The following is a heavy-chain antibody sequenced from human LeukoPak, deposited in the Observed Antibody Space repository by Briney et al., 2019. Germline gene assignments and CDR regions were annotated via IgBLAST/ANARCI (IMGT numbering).Heavy chain of an antibody. D-gene: IGHD3-10*01. CDR1: GVSISTSRYY. CDR2: IYYTGPT. J-gene: IGHJ4*02. V-gene: IGHV4-39*07. Sequence: SETLSLTCTVSGVSISTSRYYWGWIRQPPGKGLEWIGNIYYTGPTYYNASLESRVTISLDTSKNQFSLKLSSVTAADTAVYYCARDRYGSGSYLDYWGQGTLVTVSS. CDR3: ARDRYGSGSYLDY.